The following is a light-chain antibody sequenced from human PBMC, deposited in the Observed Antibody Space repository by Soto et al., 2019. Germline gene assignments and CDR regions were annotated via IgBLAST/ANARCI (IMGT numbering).Light chain of an antibody. V-gene: IGKV1-5*03. CDR3: KKYNSYSRT. J-gene: IGKJ1*01. Sequence: DIQMTQSPSTLSASVGDRVTLTCRASQSISSWLAWYQQKPGKAPKLLIYKASSLESGVPSRFSGSGSGTEFTLTISSLQPDEFATYYCKKYNSYSRTVGKGTKVAIK. CDR1: QSISSW. CDR2: KAS.